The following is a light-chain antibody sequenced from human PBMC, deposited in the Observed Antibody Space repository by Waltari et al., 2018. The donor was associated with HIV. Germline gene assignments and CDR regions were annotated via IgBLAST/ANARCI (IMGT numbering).Light chain of an antibody. J-gene: IGLJ3*02. V-gene: IGLV3-21*04. CDR3: QVWDSSSDHRGV. CDR2: YDR. Sequence: SYVVSRPPSVSVAPGQTARLTCDGNHVGSKGVHVYQKKPDQAPILVIYYDRDRPSGIPERFSGSNFGNTATLTITSVEAGDEADYYCQVWDSSSDHRGVFGGGTKLTVL. CDR1: HVGSKG.